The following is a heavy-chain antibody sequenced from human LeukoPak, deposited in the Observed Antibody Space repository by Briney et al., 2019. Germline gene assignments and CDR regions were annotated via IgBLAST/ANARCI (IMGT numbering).Heavy chain of an antibody. CDR1: GFTFSSYS. CDR3: ARGDYGGDYFDY. J-gene: IGHJ4*02. Sequence: TGGSLRLSCAASGFTFSSYSMKWVRQAQGKGREWFSYITSSGCTIYSPPSLTGRFTISRSNAKTSLYLQMNRLTAEDTAVYYCARGDYGGDYFDYWGQGTLVTISS. V-gene: IGHV3-48*01. CDR2: ITSSGCTI. D-gene: IGHD4-23*01.